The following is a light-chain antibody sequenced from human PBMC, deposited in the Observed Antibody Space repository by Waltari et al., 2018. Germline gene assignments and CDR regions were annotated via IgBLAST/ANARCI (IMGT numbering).Light chain of an antibody. V-gene: IGLV2-11*01. J-gene: IGLJ1*01. CDR1: SSHVDGYNY. CDR3: CSYAGRYV. CDR2: DVG. Sequence: QSALTQPRSVSGSPGQSVTISCPGTSSHVDGYNYFSWYQQHPGKAPKLIIYDVGKRPSGVPDRFSGSKSGNTASLTISGLQAEDEADYYCCSYAGRYVFGTGTKVTVL.